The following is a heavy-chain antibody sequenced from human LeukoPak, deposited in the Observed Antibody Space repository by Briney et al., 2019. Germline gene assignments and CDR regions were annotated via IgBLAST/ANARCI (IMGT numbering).Heavy chain of an antibody. CDR3: ARKTRAAAAYED. Sequence: GGSLRLSCAASGFTFSSYVMSWVRQAPGKGLEWVSAISGSGGGTYYADSVKGRFTISRDNAKNSLYLQMNSLRAEDTAVYYCARKTRAAAAYEDWGQGTLVTVSS. D-gene: IGHD6-13*01. V-gene: IGHV3-23*01. CDR2: ISGSGGGT. CDR1: GFTFSSYV. J-gene: IGHJ4*02.